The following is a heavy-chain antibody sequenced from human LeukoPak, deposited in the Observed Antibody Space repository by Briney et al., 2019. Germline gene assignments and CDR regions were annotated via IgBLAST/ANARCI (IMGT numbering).Heavy chain of an antibody. CDR3: AKAPGFGELSPFDY. D-gene: IGHD3-10*01. V-gene: IGHV3-23*01. Sequence: AGGSLRLSCAASGFTFSSYAMSWVRQAPGKGLEWVSAISGSGGSTYYADSVKGRFTISRDNSENTLYLQMNSLRAEDTAVYYCAKAPGFGELSPFDYWGQGTLVTVSS. CDR2: ISGSGGST. CDR1: GFTFSSYA. J-gene: IGHJ4*02.